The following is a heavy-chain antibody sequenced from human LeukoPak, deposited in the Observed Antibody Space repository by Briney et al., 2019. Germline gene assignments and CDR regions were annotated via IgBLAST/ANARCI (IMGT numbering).Heavy chain of an antibody. J-gene: IGHJ3*02. CDR2: INTNTGNP. D-gene: IGHD3-22*01. V-gene: IGHV7-4-1*02. CDR3: ARVVDYYDSSGPRGWDAFDI. CDR1: GYTFTTYA. Sequence: VASVKVSCKASGYTFTTYAMNWVRQAPGQGLEWMGWINTNTGNPTYAQGFTGRFVFSLDTSVSTAYLQISSLKAEDTAVYYCARVVDYYDSSGPRGWDAFDIWGQGTMVTVSS.